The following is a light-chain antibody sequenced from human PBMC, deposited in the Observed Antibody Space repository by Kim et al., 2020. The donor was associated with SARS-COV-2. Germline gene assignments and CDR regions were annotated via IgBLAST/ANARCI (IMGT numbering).Light chain of an antibody. Sequence: SASGGDKVTVHCQTSQNIRQYLNGYQQTRAEAPKPHLYAAVNVQGGVSSRFSASVSGTDFTLMLTSLPPEDRATYHCQQSYRIAYAFAKGNKLEI. CDR2: AAV. CDR1: QNIRQY. CDR3: QQSYRIAYA. V-gene: IGKV1-39*01. J-gene: IGKJ2*01.